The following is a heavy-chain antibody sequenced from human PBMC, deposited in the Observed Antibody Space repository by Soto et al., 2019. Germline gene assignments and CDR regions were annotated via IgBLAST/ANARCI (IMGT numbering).Heavy chain of an antibody. J-gene: IGHJ6*04. CDR3: ARGDLTDV. CDR1: GFTVSSYY. V-gene: IGHV3-53*04. CDR2: LYTGGST. Sequence: HPGGSLRLSCAASGFTVSSYYTSWVRQAPGKGLEWVSVLYTGGSTYYADSVNGRFTISRHNSENTLYLQMNSLRVEDTAVYYCARGDLTDVWGKGTTVTVSS.